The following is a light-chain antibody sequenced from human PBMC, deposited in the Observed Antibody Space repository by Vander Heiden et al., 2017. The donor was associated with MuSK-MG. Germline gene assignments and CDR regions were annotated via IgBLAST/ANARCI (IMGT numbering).Light chain of an antibody. V-gene: IGKV1-39*01. Sequence: DIQMTQSPSSLSASVGDRVTITCRASQSVSSYLAWYQQKPGKAPNLLIYAASSLQSGVPSRFSGSGSGTDFTLTISRLQPEDFATYYCQQRVSTPFTFGHGTTVXIK. J-gene: IGKJ3*01. CDR3: QQRVSTPFT. CDR2: AAS. CDR1: QSVSSY.